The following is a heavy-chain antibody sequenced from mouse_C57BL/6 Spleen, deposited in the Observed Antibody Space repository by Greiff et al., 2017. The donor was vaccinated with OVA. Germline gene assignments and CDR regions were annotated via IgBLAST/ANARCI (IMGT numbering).Heavy chain of an antibody. V-gene: IGHV1-81*01. D-gene: IGHD1-1*01. CDR2: IYPRSGHT. CDR1: GYTFTSYG. J-gene: IGHJ4*01. Sequence: VKLQQSGAELARPGASVKLSCKASGYTFTSYGISWVKQRTGQGLEWIGEIYPRSGHTYYNEKFKGKATLTADKSSSTAYMELRSLTSEDSAVYFCARGGYGGLYAMDYWGQGTSVTVSS. CDR3: ARGGYGGLYAMDY.